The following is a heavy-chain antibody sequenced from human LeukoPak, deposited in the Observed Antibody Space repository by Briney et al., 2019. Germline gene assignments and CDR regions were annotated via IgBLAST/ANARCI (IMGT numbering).Heavy chain of an antibody. V-gene: IGHV3-23*01. CDR3: AKSSYYDSSGFYREYYFDY. Sequence: GGSLRLSCAASGFTFSSYGMHWDRQAPGKGLEWVSSISGSGGSTYYADSVKGRFTISRDNSKNTLYLQMNSLRAEDTAVYYCAKSSYYDSSGFYREYYFDYWGQGTLVTVSS. J-gene: IGHJ4*02. D-gene: IGHD3-22*01. CDR2: ISGSGGST. CDR1: GFTFSSYG.